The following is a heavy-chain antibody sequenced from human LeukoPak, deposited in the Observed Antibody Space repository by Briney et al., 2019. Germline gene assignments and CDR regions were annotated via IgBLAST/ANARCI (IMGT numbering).Heavy chain of an antibody. J-gene: IGHJ6*03. V-gene: IGHV3-23*01. Sequence: GGSLRLSCAASGYTFSSYAMSWVRQAPGKGQEWVSAISGSGGSTYYADSVKGRFTISRDNSKNKLYLQMNSLRAEDTAVYYCAKGSSLTGLYYYYYYMDVWGKGTRVTVSS. CDR1: GYTFSSYA. CDR3: AKGSSLTGLYYYYYYMDV. CDR2: ISGSGGST. D-gene: IGHD3-10*01.